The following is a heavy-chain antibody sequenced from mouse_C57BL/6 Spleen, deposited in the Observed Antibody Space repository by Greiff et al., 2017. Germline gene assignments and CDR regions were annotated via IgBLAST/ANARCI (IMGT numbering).Heavy chain of an antibody. V-gene: IGHV5-9*01. Sequence: EVNLVESGGGLVKPGGSLKLSCAASGFTFSSYTMSWVRQTPEKRLEWVATISGGGGNTYYPDSVKGRFTISRDNAKNTLYLQMSSLRSEDTALYYCARQLDYFDYWGQGTTLTVSS. CDR3: ARQLDYFDY. D-gene: IGHD4-1*01. CDR1: GFTFSSYT. J-gene: IGHJ2*01. CDR2: ISGGGGNT.